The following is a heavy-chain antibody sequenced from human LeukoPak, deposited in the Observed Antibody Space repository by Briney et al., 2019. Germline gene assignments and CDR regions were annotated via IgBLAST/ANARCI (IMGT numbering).Heavy chain of an antibody. CDR1: GYTFTSYD. D-gene: IGHD3-3*01. CDR2: MNPNSGNT. V-gene: IGHV1-8*01. Sequence: ASVKVSCKASGYTFTSYDINWVRQATGQGLEWMGWMNPNSGNTGYAQKFQGRVTMTSNTSISTAYMELSSLRSEDTAVYYCARGYTTKQRYDFWSGYYTGRIGDLDYWGQGTLVTVSS. CDR3: ARGYTTKQRYDFWSGYYTGRIGDLDY. J-gene: IGHJ4*02.